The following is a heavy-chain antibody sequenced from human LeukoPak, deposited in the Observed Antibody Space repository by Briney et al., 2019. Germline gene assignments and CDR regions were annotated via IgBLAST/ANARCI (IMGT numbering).Heavy chain of an antibody. CDR2: INAGNGNT. J-gene: IGHJ4*02. D-gene: IGHD5-12*01. Sequence: ASVKVSCKASGYTFTSYAMHWVRQAPGQRLEWMGWINAGNGNTKYSQKFQGRVTITRDTSASTAYMGLSSLRSEDTAVYYCARAIVATITAFDYWGQGILVTVSS. CDR1: GYTFTSYA. V-gene: IGHV1-3*01. CDR3: ARAIVATITAFDY.